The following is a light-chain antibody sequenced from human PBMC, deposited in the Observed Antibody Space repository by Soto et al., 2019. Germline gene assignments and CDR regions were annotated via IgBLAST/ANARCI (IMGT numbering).Light chain of an antibody. J-gene: IGLJ2*01. V-gene: IGLV3-21*02. CDR2: DDS. CDR3: QVWDSSSDHPGVV. Sequence: SYELTQPPSVSVAPGQTARITCGGSNIGSKSVHGYQQKPGQAPVLVVYDDSDRPSRIPERFSGSNSGNTATLTISRVEAGDEADYYCQVWDSSSDHPGVVFGGGTKLTVL. CDR1: NIGSKS.